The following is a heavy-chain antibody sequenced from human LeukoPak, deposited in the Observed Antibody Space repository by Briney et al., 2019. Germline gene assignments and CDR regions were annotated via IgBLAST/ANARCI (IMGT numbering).Heavy chain of an antibody. V-gene: IGHV3-74*01. CDR1: GFTFSKAW. D-gene: IGHD1-26*01. J-gene: IGHJ4*02. CDR2: INSDGSTI. CDR3: ARGGNYRFDS. Sequence: PGGSLRLSCAASGFTFSKAWMHWVREAPGKGLVWVSRINSDGSTINYADSVKGRFTISRDDANNTLYLQMNSLRAEDTAVYYCARGGNYRFDSWGQGALVTVSS.